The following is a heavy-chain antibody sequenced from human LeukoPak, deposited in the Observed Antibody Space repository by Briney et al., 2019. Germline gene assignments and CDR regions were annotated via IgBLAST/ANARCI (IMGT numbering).Heavy chain of an antibody. D-gene: IGHD3-22*01. Sequence: PSETLSLTCTVSGYSISSGYDWGWMRQAPGKGLEWLASISQSGDTYNNPSLKSRVSLSVDTSKNQLSLKLSSVTAADTAVYYCARYYYDSSGYYYGYFDYWGQGTLVTVSS. J-gene: IGHJ4*02. CDR1: GYSISSGYD. V-gene: IGHV4-38-2*02. CDR2: ISQSGDT. CDR3: ARYYYDSSGYYYGYFDY.